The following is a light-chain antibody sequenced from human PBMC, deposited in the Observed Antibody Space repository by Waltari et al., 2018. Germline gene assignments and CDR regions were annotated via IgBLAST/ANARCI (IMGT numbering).Light chain of an antibody. CDR1: QSMSRY. CDR2: GAS. V-gene: IGKV3-20*01. CDR3: QHHFRLPAT. Sequence: IMLTQSPGTLSLSPGERATLSCSASQSMSRYLAWYQQKPGQAPRLLIYGASTRATGIPDRFSGSGSGTDFSLTISGLEPEDAAVYYCQHHFRLPATFGQGTKVEIK. J-gene: IGKJ1*01.